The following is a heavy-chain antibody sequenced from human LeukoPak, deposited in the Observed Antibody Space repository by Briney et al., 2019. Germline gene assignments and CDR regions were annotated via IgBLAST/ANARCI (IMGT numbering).Heavy chain of an antibody. D-gene: IGHD2-21*02. V-gene: IGHV3-23*01. J-gene: IGHJ5*02. CDR2: IGGSGSMT. CDR3: AKGNSDGYDP. Sequence: PGGSLRLSCAASGFTFSSYGMTWVRQSPGKGLEWVASIGGSGSMTYYADSVKGRFTISRDNSQNTLYMQMNSLRAEDTAVYYCAKGNSDGYDPWGQGTLVTVSS. CDR1: GFTFSSYG.